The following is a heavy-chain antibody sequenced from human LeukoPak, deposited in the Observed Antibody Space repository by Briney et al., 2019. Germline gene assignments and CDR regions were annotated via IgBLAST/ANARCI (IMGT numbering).Heavy chain of an antibody. V-gene: IGHV3-30*02. J-gene: IGHJ4*02. CDR1: GFTFSSYG. CDR3: AKELSRRGWYHFDY. CDR2: IRYDGSNK. D-gene: IGHD6-19*01. Sequence: AGGSLRLSCAASGFTFSSYGMHWARQAPGKGLEWVAFIRYDGSNKYYEDSVKGRFTISRDNSKNTLYLQMNSLRAEDTAVYYCAKELSRRGWYHFDYWGQGTLVTVSS.